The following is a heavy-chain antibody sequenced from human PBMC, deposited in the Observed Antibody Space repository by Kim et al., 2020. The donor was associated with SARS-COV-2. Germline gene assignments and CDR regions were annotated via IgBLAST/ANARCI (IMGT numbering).Heavy chain of an antibody. CDR1: GFTFSSYA. Sequence: GGSLRLSCAASGFTFSSYAMSWVRQSPGKGLEWVSSLGSGTYYADSVKGRFTISRANSKNTLYLQMSSLRPEDTAVYYCAKDQRSGYGLAAYFDYWGQGTLVTVPS. CDR3: AKDQRSGYGLAAYFDY. D-gene: IGHD5-18*01. CDR2: LGSGT. J-gene: IGHJ4*02. V-gene: IGHV3-23*01.